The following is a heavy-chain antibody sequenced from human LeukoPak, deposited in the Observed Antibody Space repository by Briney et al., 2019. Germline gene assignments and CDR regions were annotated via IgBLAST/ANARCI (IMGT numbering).Heavy chain of an antibody. CDR2: IYTSGST. CDR3: ARGLGVTIFGVVIGNFQH. CDR1: GGSISSGSYY. V-gene: IGHV4-61*02. D-gene: IGHD3-3*01. Sequence: SQTLSLTCTVSGGSISSGSYYWSWIRQPAGKGLEWIGRIYTSGSTNYNPSLKSRVTISFATSKHQFSLKLSSVPAADTAVYYCARGLGVTIFGVVIGNFQHWGQGTLVTVSS. J-gene: IGHJ1*01.